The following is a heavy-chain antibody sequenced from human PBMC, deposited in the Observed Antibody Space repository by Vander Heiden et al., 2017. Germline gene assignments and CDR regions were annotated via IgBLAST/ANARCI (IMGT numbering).Heavy chain of an antibody. Sequence: QVQLVESGGGLVKPGGSLRLSCAASGFTFSDYYMTWIRQAPGKGLEWVSYMSSRGSTIYYADSVKGRFTISRDNAKNSLYLQMDSLRAEDTAVYYCARRYGSGRYFDYWGQGTLVTVSS. CDR3: ARRYGSGRYFDY. CDR1: GFTFSDYY. D-gene: IGHD3-10*01. CDR2: MSSRGSTI. V-gene: IGHV3-11*01. J-gene: IGHJ4*02.